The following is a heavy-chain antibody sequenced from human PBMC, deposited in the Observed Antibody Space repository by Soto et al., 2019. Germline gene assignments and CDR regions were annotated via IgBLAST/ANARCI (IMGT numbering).Heavy chain of an antibody. CDR3: ARDRPGSLRFLEWLPTYYYYGMDV. J-gene: IGHJ6*02. CDR2: IYYSGST. CDR1: GGSISSGGYY. V-gene: IGHV4-31*03. Sequence: PSETLSLTCTVSGGSISSGGYYWSWIRQHPGKGLEWIGYIYYSGSTYYNPSLKSRVTISVDTSKNQFSLKLSSVTAADTAVYYCARDRPGSLRFLEWLPTYYYYGMDVWGQGTTVTVS. D-gene: IGHD3-3*01.